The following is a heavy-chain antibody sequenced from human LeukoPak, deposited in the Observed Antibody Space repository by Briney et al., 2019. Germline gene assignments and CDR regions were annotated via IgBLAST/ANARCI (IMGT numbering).Heavy chain of an antibody. CDR2: ISYDGSNK. Sequence: GGSLRLSCAASGFTFSTYAIHWVRQTPGKGLEWVAVISYDGSNKYYADSVKGRFTISRDNSKNTLYLQMNSLRAEDTAVYYCAKGQWLVRIDFFDYWGQGTLVTVSS. CDR3: AKGQWLVRIDFFDY. D-gene: IGHD6-19*01. V-gene: IGHV3-30*04. CDR1: GFTFSTYA. J-gene: IGHJ4*02.